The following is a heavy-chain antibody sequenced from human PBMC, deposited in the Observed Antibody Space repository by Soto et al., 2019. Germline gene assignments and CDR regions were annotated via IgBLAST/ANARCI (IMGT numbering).Heavy chain of an antibody. J-gene: IGHJ4*02. V-gene: IGHV4-39*01. CDR3: ARHHDS. CDR2: IYYSGTT. Sequence: SETLSLTCTVSSASISSSSYTWGWIRQPPGKGLEWIGSIYYSGTTYYNPSLNSRVTVSVDTSKNQFSLKLSSVTAADTAVYYCARHHDSWGQGTLVTVSS. CDR1: SASISSSSYT.